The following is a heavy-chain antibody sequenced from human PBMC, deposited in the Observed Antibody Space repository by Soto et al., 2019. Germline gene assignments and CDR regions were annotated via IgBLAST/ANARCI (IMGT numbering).Heavy chain of an antibody. D-gene: IGHD3-22*01. Sequence: ASVKVSCKTSGYVFTGYYLHWVRQAPGQGLEWTGWINCRSGGTTYTQKFQGRVTLTMDTSTSTAYMELSSLISDDTALYYCMRGASARDSSGYSYYFDAWRQGPPVTVSS. J-gene: IGHJ4*02. V-gene: IGHV1-2*02. CDR3: MRGASARDSSGYSYYFDA. CDR2: INCRSGGT. CDR1: GYVFTGYY.